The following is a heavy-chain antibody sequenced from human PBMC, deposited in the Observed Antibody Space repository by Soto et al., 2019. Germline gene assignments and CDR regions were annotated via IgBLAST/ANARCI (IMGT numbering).Heavy chain of an antibody. Sequence: PGGSLRLSCAASGFTFSSYEMNWVRQAPGKGLEWVSYISSSGSTIYYADSVKGRFTISRDNAKNSLYLQMNSLRAEDTAVYYCARDGEYGDYDHTPPYYYYGMDVWGQGTTVTVSS. J-gene: IGHJ6*02. CDR2: ISSSGSTI. D-gene: IGHD4-17*01. CDR1: GFTFSSYE. CDR3: ARDGEYGDYDHTPPYYYYGMDV. V-gene: IGHV3-48*03.